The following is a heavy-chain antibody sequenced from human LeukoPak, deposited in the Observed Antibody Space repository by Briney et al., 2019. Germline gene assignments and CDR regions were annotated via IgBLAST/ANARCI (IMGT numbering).Heavy chain of an antibody. Sequence: PSETLSLTCAVYGGSFSGYYWSWIRQPPGKGLEWIGEINHSGSTNYNPSLKSRVTISVDTSKNQFSLKLSSVTAADTAVYYCARPAFYRYGGSYLCSFDIGGQGTMVTFS. D-gene: IGHD1-26*01. CDR3: ARPAFYRYGGSYLCSFDI. V-gene: IGHV4-34*01. CDR1: GGSFSGYY. J-gene: IGHJ3*02. CDR2: INHSGST.